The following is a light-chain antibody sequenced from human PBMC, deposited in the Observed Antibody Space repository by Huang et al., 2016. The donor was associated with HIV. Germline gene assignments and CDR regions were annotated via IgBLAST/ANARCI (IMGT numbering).Light chain of an antibody. CDR3: MQGLETPFT. J-gene: IGKJ3*01. CDR1: QSLLQSTGYNS. CDR2: LAS. Sequence: DIVLTQSPFSLPVTPGEPASISCRSNQSLLQSTGYNSLDWYLQKSGQSPQLLIYLASGRASGVPDRVSGSGTGKDFTLKISRVEAEDVGVYYCMQGLETPFTFGTGTKVDFK. V-gene: IGKV2-28*01.